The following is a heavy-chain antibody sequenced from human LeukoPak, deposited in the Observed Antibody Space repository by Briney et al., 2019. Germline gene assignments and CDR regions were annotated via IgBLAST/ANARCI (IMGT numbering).Heavy chain of an antibody. J-gene: IGHJ2*01. CDR1: GFTFSSYD. CDR3: AKDLKLGYSSSWYAPSWYFDL. Sequence: HPGGSLRLSCEVSGFTFSSYDMHWVRQTTGKGLEWVSGIGTTGDTHYPDSVKGRFTVSRENAKNSLYLQMNSLRAEDTAVYYCAKDLKLGYSSSWYAPSWYFDLWGRGTLVTVSS. CDR2: IGTTGDT. V-gene: IGHV3-13*01. D-gene: IGHD6-13*01.